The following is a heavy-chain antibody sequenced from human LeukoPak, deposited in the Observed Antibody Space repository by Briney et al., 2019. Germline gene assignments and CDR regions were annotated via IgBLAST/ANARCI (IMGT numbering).Heavy chain of an antibody. CDR3: ARDIGILGVVIIWYFDL. D-gene: IGHD3-3*01. CDR1: GGTFSSYA. Sequence: ASVKVSCKASGGTFSSYAISWVRQAPGQGLEWMGRIIPIFGTANYAQKFQGRVTITTDESTSTAYMELSSLRSEDTAVYYCARDIGILGVVIIWYFDLWGRGTLVTVSS. V-gene: IGHV1-69*05. CDR2: IIPIFGTA. J-gene: IGHJ2*01.